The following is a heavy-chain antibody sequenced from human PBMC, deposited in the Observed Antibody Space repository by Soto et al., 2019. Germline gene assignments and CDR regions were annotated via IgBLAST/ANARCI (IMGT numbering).Heavy chain of an antibody. CDR3: ARSHVLRYFDWLQGTAFDI. Sequence: VASVKVSCKASGYTFTSYGISWVRQAPGQGLEWMGWMNPNSGNTGYAQKFQGRVTMTRNTSISTAYMELSSLRSEDTAVYYCARSHVLRYFDWLQGTAFDIWGQGTMVTVSS. CDR1: GYTFTSYG. D-gene: IGHD3-9*01. V-gene: IGHV1-8*02. CDR2: MNPNSGNT. J-gene: IGHJ3*02.